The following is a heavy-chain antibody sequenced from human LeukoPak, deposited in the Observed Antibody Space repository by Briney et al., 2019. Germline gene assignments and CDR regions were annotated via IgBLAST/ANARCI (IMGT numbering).Heavy chain of an antibody. V-gene: IGHV1-18*03. CDR1: GYTFTSYG. CDR3: ARDFYTGGWMATTSGVDY. D-gene: IGHD5-24*01. J-gene: IGHJ4*02. Sequence: ASVKVSCKASGYTFTSYGISWVRQAPGQGLEWMGWISAYNGNTNYAQKLQGRVTMTTDTSTSTAYMELRSLRSDDMAVYYCARDFYTGGWMATTSGVDYWGQGALVTVSS. CDR2: ISAYNGNT.